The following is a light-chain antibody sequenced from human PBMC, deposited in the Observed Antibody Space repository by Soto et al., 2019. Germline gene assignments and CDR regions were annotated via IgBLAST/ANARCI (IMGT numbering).Light chain of an antibody. V-gene: IGKV3-15*01. CDR2: GAY. Sequence: EIVMTQSPATLSVSPGERATLSCRASQSVSSNLAWYQQKPGQAPRLLIYGAYTRATGIPARFSGSGSGTEFTLTISSRQSEDFAVYYCQQYNNWLGGFGQGTKVEIK. J-gene: IGKJ1*01. CDR1: QSVSSN. CDR3: QQYNNWLGG.